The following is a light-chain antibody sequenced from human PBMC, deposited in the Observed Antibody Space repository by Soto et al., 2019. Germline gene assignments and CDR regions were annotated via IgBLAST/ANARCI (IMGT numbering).Light chain of an antibody. CDR2: DVT. J-gene: IGLJ1*01. CDR1: SSDVGGYNY. Sequence: QSVLTQPASLSVSPGQSITISCTRTSSDVGGYNYVSWYQHHPGKAPKLIIYDVTNRPSGVSNPFSGSKSGNTASLTISGLQPEDEADYYCSSYTTSNTRQIVFGTGTKVTVL. V-gene: IGLV2-14*03. CDR3: SSYTTSNTRQIV.